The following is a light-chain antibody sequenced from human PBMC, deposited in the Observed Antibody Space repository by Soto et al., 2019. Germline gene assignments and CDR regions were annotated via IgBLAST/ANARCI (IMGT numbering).Light chain of an antibody. CDR3: KQYNNWPLT. CDR2: GAS. V-gene: IGKV3-15*01. CDR1: QSVSSN. J-gene: IGKJ4*01. Sequence: EIVITQSPATLSVSPGERATISCRASQSVSSNLAWYQQKPGQAPRLLIYGASARATGIPARFSGSGSGTEFTLTISSLQSQDFVVYYCKQYNNWPLTFVGGTKVEIK.